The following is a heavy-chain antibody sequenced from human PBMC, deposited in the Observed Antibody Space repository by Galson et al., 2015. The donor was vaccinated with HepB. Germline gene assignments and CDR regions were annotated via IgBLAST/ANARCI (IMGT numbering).Heavy chain of an antibody. J-gene: IGHJ3*02. D-gene: IGHD3-10*01. V-gene: IGHV3-21*01. CDR1: GFTFSSYS. CDR3: AAHDPGSGSYYKVKGFNI. CDR2: ISSSSSYI. Sequence: SLRLSCAASGFTFSSYSMNWVRQAPGKGLEWVSSISSSSSYIYYADSVKGRFTISRDNAKNSLYLQMNSLRAEDTAVYYCAAHDPGSGSYYKVKGFNIWGQGTMVTVSS.